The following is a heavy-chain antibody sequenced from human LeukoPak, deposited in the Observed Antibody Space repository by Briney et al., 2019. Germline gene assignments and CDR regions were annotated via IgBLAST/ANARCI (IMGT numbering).Heavy chain of an antibody. D-gene: IGHD4-17*01. V-gene: IGHV4-59*08. CDR1: GDSVSIYY. Sequence: SETLSLTCTVSGDSVSIYYWSWIRQPPGKGLEWIGYISYSGSTDYNPSLKSRVTISVDTSKNQFSLKLSSVTAADTAVYYCARGLGLTAVTEYYFDYWGQGTLVTVSS. CDR3: ARGLGLTAVTEYYFDY. CDR2: ISYSGST. J-gene: IGHJ4*02.